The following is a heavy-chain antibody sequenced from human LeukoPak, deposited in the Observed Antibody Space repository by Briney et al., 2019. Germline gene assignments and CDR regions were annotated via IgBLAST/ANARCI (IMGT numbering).Heavy chain of an antibody. CDR3: ARKPYSSAWYFTL. D-gene: IGHD6-19*01. CDR1: GFTFSSYW. V-gene: IGHV3-7*01. CDR2: IKRDGSEK. Sequence: GGSLRLSCAASGFTFSSYWMSWVRQAPGKGLEWVANIKRDGSEKYYVDSVKGRFTISRDNAKNSLYLQMNSLRAEDTAVYYCARKPYSSAWYFTLWGQGTLVTVSS. J-gene: IGHJ4*02.